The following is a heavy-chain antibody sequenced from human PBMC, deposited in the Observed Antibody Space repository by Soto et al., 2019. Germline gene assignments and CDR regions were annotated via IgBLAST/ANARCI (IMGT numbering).Heavy chain of an antibody. CDR2: IIPIFGTA. CDR3: AREVVAATGLGY. CDR1: GGTFSSYA. V-gene: IGHV1-69*06. J-gene: IGHJ4*02. D-gene: IGHD2-15*01. Sequence: QVQLVQSGAEVKKPGSSVKVSCKASGGTFSSYAISWVRQAPGQGLEWMGGIIPIFGTANYAQKFQGRVMITADKSTNTAYMELSSLRSEDTAVYYCAREVVAATGLGYWGQGTLVTVSS.